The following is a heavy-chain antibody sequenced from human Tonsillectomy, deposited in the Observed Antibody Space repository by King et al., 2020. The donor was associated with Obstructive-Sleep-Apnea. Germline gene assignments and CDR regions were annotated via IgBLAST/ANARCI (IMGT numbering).Heavy chain of an antibody. D-gene: IGHD7-27*01. CDR3: ARRGGTGDSWYLDL. Sequence: QLVQSGAEVKKPGGSLKISCKGSGYRFSNYWIGWVRQMPGEGLEWMGIIYPGDSDTRYIPSFQGQVTISADKSISTAYLQWSSLKATDTALYYCARRGGTGDSWYLDLWGRGTLVTVSS. V-gene: IGHV5-51*01. CDR1: GYRFSNYW. J-gene: IGHJ2*01. CDR2: IYPGDSDT.